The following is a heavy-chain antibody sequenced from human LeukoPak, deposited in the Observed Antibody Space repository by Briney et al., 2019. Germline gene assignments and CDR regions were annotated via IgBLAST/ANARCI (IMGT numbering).Heavy chain of an antibody. V-gene: IGHV3-21*05. D-gene: IGHD3-10*01. J-gene: IGHJ4*02. CDR1: GFAFSSYH. Sequence: GGSLRLPCAASGFAFSSYHMNWVSQAPGQGLEWISYISSGTHDIFYADSVKGRFTISRDNAKNSLYLQMNSLRAEDTAVYYCAGQDMIRGVIDYWGQGTLVTVSS. CDR2: ISSGTHDI. CDR3: AGQDMIRGVIDY.